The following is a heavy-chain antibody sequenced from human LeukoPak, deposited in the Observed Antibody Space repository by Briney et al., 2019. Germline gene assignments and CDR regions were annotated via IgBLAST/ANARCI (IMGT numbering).Heavy chain of an antibody. CDR2: IIPIFGTA. CDR1: GGTFSSYA. Sequence: GASVKVSCKASGGTFSSYAISWVRQAPGQGLEWMGGIIPIFGTANYAQKFQGRVTITADESTSTAYMELSSLRSEDTAVYYCASSSXSYRVPGKFDYWGQGTLVTVSS. CDR3: ASSSXSYRVPGKFDY. D-gene: IGHD1-26*01. J-gene: IGHJ4*02. V-gene: IGHV1-69*13.